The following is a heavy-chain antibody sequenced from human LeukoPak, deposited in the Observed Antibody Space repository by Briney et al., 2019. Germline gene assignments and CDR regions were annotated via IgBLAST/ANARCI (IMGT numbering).Heavy chain of an antibody. D-gene: IGHD6-19*01. CDR1: GFTFSSYE. Sequence: GGSLRLSCAASGFTFSSYEMNWVRQAPGEGLEWVSYISSSGSTIYYADPVKGRFTISRDNAKNSLYLQMNSLRAEDTAVYYCAAAVAGTLQEIDYWGQGTLVTVSS. CDR3: AAAVAGTLQEIDY. CDR2: ISSSGSTI. V-gene: IGHV3-48*03. J-gene: IGHJ4*02.